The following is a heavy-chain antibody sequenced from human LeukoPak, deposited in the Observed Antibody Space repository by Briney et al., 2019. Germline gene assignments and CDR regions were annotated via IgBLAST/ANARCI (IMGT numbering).Heavy chain of an antibody. V-gene: IGHV4-31*03. CDR1: GGSISSGGYY. J-gene: IGHJ4*02. CDR2: IYYSGST. CDR3: ARGGGHNWDFDY. Sequence: SETLSLTRTVSGGSISSGGYYWSWIRQHPGKGLEWIGYIYYSGSTYYNPSLKSRVTISVDTSKDQFSLKLSSVTAADTAVYYCARGGGHNWDFDYWGQGTLVTVSS. D-gene: IGHD1-1*01.